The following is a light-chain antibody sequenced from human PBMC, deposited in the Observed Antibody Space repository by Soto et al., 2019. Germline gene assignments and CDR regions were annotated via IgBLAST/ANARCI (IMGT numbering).Light chain of an antibody. CDR2: DAS. CDR3: HQHGGSPPWT. CDR1: QSVNSGF. Sequence: EIVLTQSPAPLSLSPGDRATLSCGASQSVNSGFLTWYQPEPGLAPRLLLYDASTRATGIPVRFSGSGAGTAFTLPISRLEPEDFAVYYCHQHGGSPPWTFGQGTKVEIK. V-gene: IGKV3D-20*01. J-gene: IGKJ1*01.